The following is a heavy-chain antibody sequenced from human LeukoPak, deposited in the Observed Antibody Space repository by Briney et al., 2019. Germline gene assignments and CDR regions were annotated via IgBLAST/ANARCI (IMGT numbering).Heavy chain of an antibody. Sequence: SETLSLTCAVYGGSFSGYYWSWIRQPPGKGLEWIGEINHSGSTNYNPSLKSRVTISVDTSKNQFSLKLSSVTAADTAVYYCARRARYDFWSGYYTGYYYYMDVWGKGTTVTVSS. CDR3: ARRARYDFWSGYYTGYYYYMDV. CDR1: GGSFSGYY. V-gene: IGHV4-34*01. D-gene: IGHD3-3*01. J-gene: IGHJ6*03. CDR2: INHSGST.